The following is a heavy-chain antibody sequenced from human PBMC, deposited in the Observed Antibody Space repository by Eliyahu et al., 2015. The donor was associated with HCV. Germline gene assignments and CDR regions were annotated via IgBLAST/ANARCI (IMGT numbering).Heavy chain of an antibody. D-gene: IGHD6-19*01. CDR1: GGSITTYY. V-gene: IGHV4-59*01. Sequence: QVQLQESGPGLVKPSETLSLTCTASGGSITTYYWSWFRQPPGKGLEWIGYXHYSGSTNYNPXLKSRVTISVDTSKNQFSLNLTSVTAADTAVYYCASGGGGIAVAGTGGWFDPWGQGTLVTVSS. CDR2: XHYSGST. CDR3: ASGGGGIAVAGTGGWFDP. J-gene: IGHJ5*02.